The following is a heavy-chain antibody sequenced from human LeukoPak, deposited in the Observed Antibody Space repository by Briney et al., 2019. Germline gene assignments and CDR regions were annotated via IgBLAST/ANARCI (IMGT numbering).Heavy chain of an antibody. CDR3: ARPPSRGYSSSFEY. V-gene: IGHV5-51*01. Sequence: GESLQISCKGSGYRFPSYWNSWGRHMPAKNVQWMIIIYPDESNIRYSPSFQGQVTISADKSISTAYLQWSSLKASDTAMYYCARPPSRGYSSSFEYWGQGTLVTVSS. D-gene: IGHD2-2*03. CDR2: IYPDESNI. CDR1: GYRFPSYW. J-gene: IGHJ4*02.